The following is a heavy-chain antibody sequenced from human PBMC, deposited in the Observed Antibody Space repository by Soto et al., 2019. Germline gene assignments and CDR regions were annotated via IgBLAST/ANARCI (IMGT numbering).Heavy chain of an antibody. Sequence: GGSLRLSCAGSGFTFSRYAIHWVRQAPGKGLEWVAVISRDGKNKYYVDSVKGRFTISRDDSQNTLYLQMNSLRREDTAVYYCARSRNSAVADSFDFWGQGTLVTVSS. D-gene: IGHD3-10*01. CDR3: ARSRNSAVADSFDF. CDR2: ISRDGKNK. CDR1: GFTFSRYA. V-gene: IGHV3-30*04. J-gene: IGHJ4*02.